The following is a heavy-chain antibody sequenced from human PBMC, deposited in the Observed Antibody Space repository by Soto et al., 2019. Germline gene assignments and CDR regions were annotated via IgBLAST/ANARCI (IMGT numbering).Heavy chain of an antibody. CDR3: AKDQWELLTYFDY. CDR1: GFTFSSYG. J-gene: IGHJ4*02. CDR2: ISYDGSNK. Sequence: PGGSLRLSCAASGFTFSSYGMHWVRQAPGEGLEWVAVISYDGSNKYYADSVKGRFTISRDNSKNTLYLQMNSLRAEDTAVYYCAKDQWELLTYFDYWGQGTLVTVSS. D-gene: IGHD1-26*01. V-gene: IGHV3-30*18.